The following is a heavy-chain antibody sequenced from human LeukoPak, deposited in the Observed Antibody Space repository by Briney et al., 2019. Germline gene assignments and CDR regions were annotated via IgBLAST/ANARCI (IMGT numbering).Heavy chain of an antibody. CDR2: ISAYNGNT. CDR1: GYTFTSYG. D-gene: IGHD3-3*01. CDR3: ARADHDPSFGDNDAFDT. V-gene: IGHV1-18*01. J-gene: IGHJ3*02. Sequence: ASVKVSCKASGYTFTSYGISWVRQAPGQGLEWMGWISAYNGNTNYAQKLQGRVTMTTDTSTSTAYMELRSLRSDDTAVYYCARADHDPSFGDNDAFDTWGQGTMVTVSS.